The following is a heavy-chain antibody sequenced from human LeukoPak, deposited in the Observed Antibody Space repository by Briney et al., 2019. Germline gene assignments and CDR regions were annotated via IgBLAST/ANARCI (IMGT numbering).Heavy chain of an antibody. D-gene: IGHD2-15*01. V-gene: IGHV4-34*09. CDR2: INHSGST. CDR1: GGSFSGYY. J-gene: IGHJ4*02. Sequence: SETLYLTCAVYGGSFSGYYWSWIRQPPGKGLEWIGEINHSGSTYYNPSLKSRVTISVDTSKNQFSLKLSSVTAADTAVYYCARARRRRGGRFDYWGQGTLVTVSS. CDR3: ARARRRRGGRFDY.